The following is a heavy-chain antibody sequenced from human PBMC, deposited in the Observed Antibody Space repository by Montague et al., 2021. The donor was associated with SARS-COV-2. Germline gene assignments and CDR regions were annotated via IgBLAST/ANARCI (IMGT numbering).Heavy chain of an antibody. CDR2: LSWDGGRT. V-gene: IGHV3-43*01. Sequence: SLRLSCDASGFTFDDYTMYLVRQAPGKGLAWVSLLSWDGGRTFYSYSXQGRFTISRDNTKHSLYLQMNSLRTEDAALYYCAKALTLASESMIYGVDVWGQGTTVTVSS. CDR3: AKALTLASESMIYGVDV. CDR1: GFTFDDYT. D-gene: IGHD3-10*01. J-gene: IGHJ6*02.